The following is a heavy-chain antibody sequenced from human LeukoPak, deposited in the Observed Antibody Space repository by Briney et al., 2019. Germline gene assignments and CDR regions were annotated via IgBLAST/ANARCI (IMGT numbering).Heavy chain of an antibody. CDR2: IYHSGST. J-gene: IGHJ3*02. D-gene: IGHD4-17*01. Sequence: PSETLSLTCAVSGGSISSSNWWSWVRQPPGKGLEWIGEIYHSGSTNYNPSLKSRVTISVDKSKNQFSLKLSSVTAADTAVYYCARDYGDYWGKVAFDIWGQGTMVTVSS. CDR1: GGSISSSNW. V-gene: IGHV4-4*02. CDR3: ARDYGDYWGKVAFDI.